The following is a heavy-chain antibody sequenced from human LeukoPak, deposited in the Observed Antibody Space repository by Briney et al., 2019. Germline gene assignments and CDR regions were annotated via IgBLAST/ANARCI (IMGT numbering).Heavy chain of an antibody. CDR1: GYTFTSYG. Sequence: GSSVKVSFKSTGYTFTSYGISWVRQPRAQGLEWMGWISAYNGNTNYAQMLQGRVNMTTDTSKRTVYMETRSLRSDDTAGYYCGRVDFDYYYCMDVWGKGTTVTV. CDR2: ISAYNGNT. J-gene: IGHJ6*03. V-gene: IGHV1-18*01. D-gene: IGHD3/OR15-3a*01. CDR3: GRVDFDYYYCMDV.